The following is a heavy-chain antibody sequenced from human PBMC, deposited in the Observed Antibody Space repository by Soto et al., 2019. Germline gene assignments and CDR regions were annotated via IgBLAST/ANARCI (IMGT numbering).Heavy chain of an antibody. Sequence: PSQTLSLTCAISGDSVSSNRAAWNWIRQSPSRSFEWLGRIYYRSKWYYEYALSLKSRISINPDTPNNQLSLQLSSVTPDDTALYYCAMSISAITGDGMDVWGQGTTVTVSS. J-gene: IGHJ6*02. D-gene: IGHD1-7*01. V-gene: IGHV6-1*01. CDR1: GDSVSSNRAA. CDR3: AMSISAITGDGMDV. CDR2: IYYRSKWYY.